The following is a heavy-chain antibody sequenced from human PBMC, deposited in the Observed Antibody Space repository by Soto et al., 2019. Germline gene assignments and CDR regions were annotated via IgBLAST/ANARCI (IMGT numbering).Heavy chain of an antibody. CDR2: INAGNGNT. CDR3: ARDRGGSCYSAKKCPNWFDP. CDR1: GYTFTSYA. V-gene: IGHV1-3*01. J-gene: IGHJ5*02. Sequence: GSVKVSCKASGYTFTSYAMHWVRQAPGQRLEWMRWINAGNGNTKYSQKFQGRVTITRDTSAGTAYMELSSLRSEDTAVYYCARDRGGSCYSAKKCPNWFDPWGQGTLVTAPQ. D-gene: IGHD2-15*01.